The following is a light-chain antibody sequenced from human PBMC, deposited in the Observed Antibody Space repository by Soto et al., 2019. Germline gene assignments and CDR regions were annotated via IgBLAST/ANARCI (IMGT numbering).Light chain of an antibody. V-gene: IGKV3-15*01. Sequence: EILMSQSPATLSVSPGERATLSFRASQSVSNNLAWYQLKPGQAPRLFIFGASIRATGVPARFSGSGSGTEFTLTISSLQSEDFAIYYCQQYINWPPTFGQGTRLEIK. CDR1: QSVSNN. J-gene: IGKJ5*01. CDR2: GAS. CDR3: QQYINWPPT.